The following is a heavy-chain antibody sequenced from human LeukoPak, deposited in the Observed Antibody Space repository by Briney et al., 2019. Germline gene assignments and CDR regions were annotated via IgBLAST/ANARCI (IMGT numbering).Heavy chain of an antibody. J-gene: IGHJ6*02. V-gene: IGHV3-53*01. CDR1: GFTVSSNY. CDR3: ARDRYSGYDYGYYYYGMDV. Sequence: GGSLRLSCAASGFTVSSNYMSWVRQAPGKGLEWVSVIYSGGSTYYADSVKGRFTISRDNSKNTLYLQMNSLRAEDTAVYYCARDRYSGYDYGYYYYGMDVWGQGTTVTVSS. CDR2: IYSGGST. D-gene: IGHD5-12*01.